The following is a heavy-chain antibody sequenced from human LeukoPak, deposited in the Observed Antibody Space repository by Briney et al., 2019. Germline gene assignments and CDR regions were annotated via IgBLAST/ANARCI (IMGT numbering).Heavy chain of an antibody. CDR3: AVSPVGSGSQRLFDI. J-gene: IGHJ3*02. Sequence: ASVKVSCKASGYTFTSYYMHWVRQAPGQGLEWMGIINPSGGSTSYAQKFQGRVTMTRDTSTSTVYMELSSLRSEDTAVYYCAVSPVGSGSQRLFDIWGQGTMVTVSS. CDR1: GYTFTSYY. D-gene: IGHD1-26*01. V-gene: IGHV1-46*01. CDR2: INPSGGST.